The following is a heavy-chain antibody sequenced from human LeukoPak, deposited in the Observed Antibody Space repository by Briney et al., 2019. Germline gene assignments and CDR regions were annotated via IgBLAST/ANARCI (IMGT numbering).Heavy chain of an antibody. V-gene: IGHV3-23*01. CDR2: ISGSGGST. Sequence: GGSLRLSCAASGFIFSSYAMSWVRQAPGKGLEWVSAISGSGGSTYYADSVKGRFTISRDNSKNTLYPQMNSLRAEDTAVYYCAKGWRVDYYGSGSYFDYWGQGTLVTVSS. CDR1: GFIFSSYA. D-gene: IGHD3-10*01. J-gene: IGHJ4*02. CDR3: AKGWRVDYYGSGSYFDY.